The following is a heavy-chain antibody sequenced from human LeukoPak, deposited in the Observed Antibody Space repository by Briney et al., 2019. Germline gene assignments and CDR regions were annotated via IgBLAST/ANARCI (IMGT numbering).Heavy chain of an antibody. V-gene: IGHV5-51*01. CDR1: GYNFTNYW. J-gene: IGHJ4*02. CDR2: IYPDDSES. D-gene: IGHD3-22*01. Sequence: PGESLQISCEASGYNFTNYWIGWVRQLPGKGLEWMGIIYPDDSESKYSPSFQGQVTISADKSISTAYLQWSSLKASDTAMYYCARSRDSSGYYYLIWGQGTLVTVSS. CDR3: ARSRDSSGYYYLI.